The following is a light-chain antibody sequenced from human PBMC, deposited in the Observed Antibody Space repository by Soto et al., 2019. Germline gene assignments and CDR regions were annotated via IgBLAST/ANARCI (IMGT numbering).Light chain of an antibody. V-gene: IGLV2-14*02. Sequence: QSVLTQPASVSGSPGQSITISCTGTSSDVGSYNLVSWYQQHPGKAPKLMIYEGSKRPSGVSNRFSGSKSGNTASLTISGLQAEDEADYYCSAYRRGIIVFGGGTKVTVL. CDR2: EGS. J-gene: IGLJ2*01. CDR1: SSDVGSYNL. CDR3: SAYRRGIIV.